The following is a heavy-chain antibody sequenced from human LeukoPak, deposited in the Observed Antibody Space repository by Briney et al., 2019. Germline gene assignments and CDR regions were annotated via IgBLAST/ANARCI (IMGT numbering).Heavy chain of an antibody. CDR1: GYTFTSYD. V-gene: IGHV1-8*01. J-gene: IGHJ4*02. Sequence: GASVKVSCKASGYTFTSYDINWVRQATGQGLEWMGWMNPNSGNTGYAQKFQGRVTMTRNTSISTAYMELSSLRSEDTAVYYCARGMRRIVVVVAATKGVLGYWGQGTLVTVSS. CDR3: ARGMRRIVVVVAATKGVLGY. D-gene: IGHD2-15*01. CDR2: MNPNSGNT.